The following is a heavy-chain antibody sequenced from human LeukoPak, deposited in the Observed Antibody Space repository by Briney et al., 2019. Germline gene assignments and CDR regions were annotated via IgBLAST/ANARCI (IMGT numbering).Heavy chain of an antibody. Sequence: GGSLRLSCAASGFTFSNHWMHWVRQTPGKGLVWVSRIRSDGGTIDYADSVRGRFTISRDNARNTLSLQMNSLRAEDMALYYCAKDMYSSGWDAFDIWGQGTMVTVSS. CDR1: GFTFSNHW. V-gene: IGHV3-74*01. CDR2: IRSDGGTI. D-gene: IGHD6-19*01. J-gene: IGHJ3*02. CDR3: AKDMYSSGWDAFDI.